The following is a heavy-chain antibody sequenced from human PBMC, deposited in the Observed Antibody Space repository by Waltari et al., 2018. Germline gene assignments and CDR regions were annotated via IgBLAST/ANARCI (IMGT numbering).Heavy chain of an antibody. CDR1: GGTFSGYA. D-gene: IGHD1-26*01. CDR2: IIPILGTA. J-gene: IGHJ4*02. V-gene: IGHV1-69*12. Sequence: QVQLVQSGAEVKQPGSSVKASCQPSGGTFSGYAISWVRQAPGQGLEWMGGIIPILGTANYAQKFQGRVTITADESTSTAYMELSSLRSEDTAVYYCARGRVGATGIDYWGQGTLVTVSS. CDR3: ARGRVGATGIDY.